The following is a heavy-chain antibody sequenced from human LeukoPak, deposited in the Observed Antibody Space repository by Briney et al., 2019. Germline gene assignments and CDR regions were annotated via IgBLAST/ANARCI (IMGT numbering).Heavy chain of an antibody. CDR3: TTAPTVTTHRGY. V-gene: IGHV3-15*01. D-gene: IGHD4-17*01. CDR1: GFTFTNAW. Sequence: GGSLRLSCAASGFTFTNAWMSWVRQAPGKGLEWVGRIKSKSDGGTTEYAAPVKGRFTISRDDSKYTVYLQMNSLKTEDTAVYYCTTAPTVTTHRGYWGQGTLATVSS. J-gene: IGHJ4*02. CDR2: IKSKSDGGTT.